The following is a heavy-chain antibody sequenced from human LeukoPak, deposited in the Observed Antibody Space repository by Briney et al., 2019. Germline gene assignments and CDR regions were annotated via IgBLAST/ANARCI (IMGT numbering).Heavy chain of an antibody. CDR2: IRYDGSNK. CDR1: GFTFSSYG. V-gene: IGHV3-30*02. D-gene: IGHD6-19*01. CDR3: AKLAVASTEAFDI. Sequence: PGGSLRLSCAASGFTFSSYGMHWVRQAPGKGLEWVAFIRYDGSNKYYADSVKGRFTISRDNSKNTLYLQMNSLRAEDTAVYYCAKLAVASTEAFDIWGQGTMVTVSS. J-gene: IGHJ3*02.